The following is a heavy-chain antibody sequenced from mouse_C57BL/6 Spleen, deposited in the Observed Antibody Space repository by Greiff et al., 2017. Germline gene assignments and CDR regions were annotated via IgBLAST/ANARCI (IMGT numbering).Heavy chain of an antibody. CDR1: GFTFSSYA. V-gene: IGHV5-4*03. CDR3: ARVYDYDDGGYYFDY. D-gene: IGHD2-4*01. CDR2: ISDGGSYT. J-gene: IGHJ2*01. Sequence: EVKLVESGGGLVKPGGSLKLSCAASGFTFSSYAMSWVRQTPEKRLEWVATISDGGSYTYYPDNVKGRFTISRDNAKNNLYLQMSHLKSEDTAMYYCARVYDYDDGGYYFDYGGQGTTLTVSS.